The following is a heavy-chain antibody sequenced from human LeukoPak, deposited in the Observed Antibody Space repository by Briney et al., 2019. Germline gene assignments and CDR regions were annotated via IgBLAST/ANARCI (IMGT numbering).Heavy chain of an antibody. CDR1: GYTLTSYY. J-gene: IGHJ4*02. V-gene: IGHV1-46*01. CDR3: ARGRCSSASCRYSFDY. D-gene: IGHD2-2*01. Sequence: ASVTVSCKASGYTLTSYYMHWLRQAPGQGLEWMGIINPNDGSTSYAQKFQGRVTMTRDTSTSTVYMELSSLRSGDTAVYYCARGRCSSASCRYSFDYWGQGTLVTVSS. CDR2: INPNDGST.